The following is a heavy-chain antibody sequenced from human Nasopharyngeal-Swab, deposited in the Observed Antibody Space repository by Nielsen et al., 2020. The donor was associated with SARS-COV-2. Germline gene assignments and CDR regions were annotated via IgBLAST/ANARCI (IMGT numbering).Heavy chain of an antibody. V-gene: IGHV4-39*01. Sequence: WSRQPPGKGLEWIGSMSYSGVTFYNPSLRNRVTLSVDTSKNLLSLKLNSVTAADTALYYCARHSRVTTVVVVTLFDFWGQGIQVTVSS. CDR3: ARHSRVTTVVVVTLFDF. D-gene: IGHD3-22*01. J-gene: IGHJ4*02. CDR2: MSYSGVT.